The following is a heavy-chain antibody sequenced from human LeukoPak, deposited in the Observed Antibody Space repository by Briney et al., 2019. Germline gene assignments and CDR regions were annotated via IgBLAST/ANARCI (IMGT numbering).Heavy chain of an antibody. V-gene: IGHV3-7*05. D-gene: IGHD5/OR15-5a*01. CDR3: AKARGSSVYEQFDY. J-gene: IGHJ4*02. CDR2: IKQDGSAK. Sequence: GGSLRLSCAASGFTFSSYWMNWVRQAPGKGLEWVANIKQDGSAKYYVDSVKGRFTISRDNPKNSLYLEMNSLRAEDTAVYYCAKARGSSVYEQFDYWGQGTQVTVSP. CDR1: GFTFSSYW.